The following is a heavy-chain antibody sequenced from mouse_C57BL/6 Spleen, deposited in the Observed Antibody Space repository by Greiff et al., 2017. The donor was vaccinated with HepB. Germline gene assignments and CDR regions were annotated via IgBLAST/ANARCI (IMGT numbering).Heavy chain of an antibody. V-gene: IGHV1-59*01. J-gene: IGHJ1*03. Sequence: VQLQQPGAELVRPGTSVKLSCKASGYTFTSCWMHWVKQRPGQGLEWIGVIDPSDSYTNYNQKFKGKATLTVDTSSSTAYMQLSSLTSEDSAVYYCARCGTNWYFDVWGTGTTVTVSS. CDR1: GYTFTSCW. CDR3: ARCGTNWYFDV. CDR2: IDPSDSYT. D-gene: IGHD4-1*01.